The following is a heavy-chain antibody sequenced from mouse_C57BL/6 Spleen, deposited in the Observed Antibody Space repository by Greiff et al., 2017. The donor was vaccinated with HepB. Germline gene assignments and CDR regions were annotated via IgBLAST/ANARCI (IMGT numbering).Heavy chain of an antibody. CDR3: ARGVRLNGDGYWYFDV. CDR2: IDPSDSYT. Sequence: VQLQQPGAELVMPGASVKLSCKASGYTFTSYWMHWVKQRPGQGLEWIGEIDPSDSYTNYNQKFKGKSTLTVDKSSSTAYMQLSSLTSEDSAVYYCARGVRLNGDGYWYFDVWGTGTTVTVSS. J-gene: IGHJ1*03. V-gene: IGHV1-69*01. D-gene: IGHD2-14*01. CDR1: GYTFTSYW.